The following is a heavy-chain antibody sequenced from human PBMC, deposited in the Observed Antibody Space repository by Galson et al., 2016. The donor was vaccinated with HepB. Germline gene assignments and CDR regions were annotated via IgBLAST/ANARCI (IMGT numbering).Heavy chain of an antibody. V-gene: IGHV4-39*01. J-gene: IGHJ6*02. CDR1: GASISSSSYY. CDR3: ARYDYYGMDV. Sequence: LSLTCAVSGASISSSSYYWGWIRQPPGKGLEWIGSVDNSGGTYYSASLKSRLTISVDASQKRFSLKLDSVTATDTAVYYCARYDYYGMDVWGQGTTVTVS. CDR2: VDNSGGT.